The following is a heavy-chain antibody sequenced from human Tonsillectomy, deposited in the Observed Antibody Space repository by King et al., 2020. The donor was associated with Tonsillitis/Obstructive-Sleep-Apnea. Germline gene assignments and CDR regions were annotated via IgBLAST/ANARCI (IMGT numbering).Heavy chain of an antibody. D-gene: IGHD1-26*01. Sequence: VQLVESGGGVVQPGRSLRLSCAASGFTFSNYGMHWVRQAPGKGLERVAVIGYDGSIENYADSVKGRFTISRDNSKNTLYLQMNSLRAEETAVYYCARDHSMGAPQVYWGQGTQVTVSS. J-gene: IGHJ4*01. V-gene: IGHV3-33*01. CDR2: IGYDGSIE. CDR1: GFTFSNYG. CDR3: ARDHSMGAPQVY.